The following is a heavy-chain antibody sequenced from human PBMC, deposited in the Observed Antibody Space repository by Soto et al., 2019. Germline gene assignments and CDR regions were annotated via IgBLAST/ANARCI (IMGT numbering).Heavy chain of an antibody. CDR2: IYHSGST. J-gene: IGHJ6*02. Sequence: ASETLSLTCAVSGGSISSSNWWSWVRQPPGKGLEWIGEIYHSGSTNYNPSLKSRVTISVDKSKNQFSLKLSSVTAADTAVYYCARFVVQYNLEYYYYGMDVWGQGTKVTVSS. D-gene: IGHD2-2*01. CDR1: GGSISSSNW. CDR3: ARFVVQYNLEYYYYGMDV. V-gene: IGHV4-4*02.